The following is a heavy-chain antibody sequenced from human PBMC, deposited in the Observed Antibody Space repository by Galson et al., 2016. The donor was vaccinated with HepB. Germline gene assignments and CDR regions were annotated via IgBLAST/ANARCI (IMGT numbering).Heavy chain of an antibody. CDR1: GDSITSYY. CDR3: ARRRSSGYNWFDP. Sequence: ETLSLTCHVSGDSITSYYWSWLRQPPGKGLEWIGYIFYSGSTNYNSALKSRVTMSIDTSKTQFYLNLSSVTAADTAMYYCARRRSSGYNWFDPWGRGTLVTVSS. D-gene: IGHD6-19*01. J-gene: IGHJ5*02. V-gene: IGHV4-59*08. CDR2: IFYSGST.